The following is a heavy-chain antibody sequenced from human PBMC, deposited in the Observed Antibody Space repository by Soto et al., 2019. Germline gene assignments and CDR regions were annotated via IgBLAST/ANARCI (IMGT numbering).Heavy chain of an antibody. CDR2: IKTEAGGGTT. D-gene: IGHD2-21*02. J-gene: IGHJ4*02. Sequence: EVQLVESGGGLVKPGGSLRLSCVASGFIFNNAWMTWVRQAPGKGLEWVGRIKTEAGGGTTDYAAPVKGRFTISRDDSKTTLYLQMNTLKSEGTAVYYWTTAPGGNSYYSGQGTLVPVSS. CDR3: TTAPGGNSYY. CDR1: GFIFNNAW. V-gene: IGHV3-15*05.